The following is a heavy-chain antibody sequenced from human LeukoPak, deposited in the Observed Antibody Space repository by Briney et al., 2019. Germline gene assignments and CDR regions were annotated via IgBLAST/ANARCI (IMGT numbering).Heavy chain of an antibody. CDR3: AKHFYDSGLRKAFDI. J-gene: IGHJ3*02. CDR1: GFTFSTYS. D-gene: IGHD3-22*01. V-gene: IGHV3-23*01. CDR2: ISGSADTT. Sequence: GGSLRLSCAASGFTFSTYSMNWVRQAPGKGLEWVSAISGSADTTYFADSVKGRFTTSRDNSKSTLYLQMNSLSAEDTAVYYCAKHFYDSGLRKAFDIWGQGTMVTVSS.